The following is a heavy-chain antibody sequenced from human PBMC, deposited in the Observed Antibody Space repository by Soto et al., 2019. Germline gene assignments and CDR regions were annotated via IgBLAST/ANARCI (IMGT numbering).Heavy chain of an antibody. J-gene: IGHJ4*02. CDR2: VSSSSSYI. CDR3: ARGGDSSGSWPRY. CDR1: GFTFNSHS. Sequence: GFLSLSYASSGFTFNSHSMSLVRPSPGKGLEWVSSVSSSSSYIYYADSLKGRFTISRDNAKNSLYLQMNSLRVEDTAVYYCARGGDSSGSWPRYWGQGTQVNVSA. D-gene: IGHD3-22*01. V-gene: IGHV3-21*01.